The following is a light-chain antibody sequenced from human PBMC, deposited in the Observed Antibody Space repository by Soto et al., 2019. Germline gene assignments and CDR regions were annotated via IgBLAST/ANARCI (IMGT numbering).Light chain of an antibody. Sequence: DIQMTQSPSSLSASVGDRVTITCQASQDISNYLNWYQQKPGKAPKLLIYDASNLETGVPSRFSGSGSGTDFTFTISSLQPEESATYDCKQYDNPPITFGQGTRQEIK. CDR2: DAS. V-gene: IGKV1-33*01. J-gene: IGKJ5*01. CDR3: KQYDNPPIT. CDR1: QDISNY.